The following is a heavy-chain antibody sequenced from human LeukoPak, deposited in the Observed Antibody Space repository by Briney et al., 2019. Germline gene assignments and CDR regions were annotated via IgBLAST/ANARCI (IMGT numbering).Heavy chain of an antibody. J-gene: IGHJ4*02. Sequence: QTGGSLRLSCAASGFTFSSYAMHWVRQAPGKGLEYVSAISSNGGSTYYADSVKGRFTISRDNSKNTLYLQMGSLRAEDMAVYYCARGYCSGGSCPLDYWGQGTLVTVSS. CDR3: ARGYCSGGSCPLDY. V-gene: IGHV3-64*02. D-gene: IGHD2-15*01. CDR2: ISSNGGST. CDR1: GFTFSSYA.